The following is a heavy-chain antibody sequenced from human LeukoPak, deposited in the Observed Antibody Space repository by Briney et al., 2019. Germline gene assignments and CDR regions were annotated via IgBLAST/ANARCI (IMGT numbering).Heavy chain of an antibody. V-gene: IGHV4-59*01. Sequence: SETLSLTCTVSGGSISSYYWSWIRQPPGKGLEWIGYTYYSGSTNYNPSLKSRVTISVDTSKNQFSLKLSSVTAADTAVYYCARLVVGSRFDPWGQGTLVTVSS. J-gene: IGHJ5*02. CDR1: GGSISSYY. CDR2: TYYSGST. CDR3: ARLVVGSRFDP. D-gene: IGHD1-26*01.